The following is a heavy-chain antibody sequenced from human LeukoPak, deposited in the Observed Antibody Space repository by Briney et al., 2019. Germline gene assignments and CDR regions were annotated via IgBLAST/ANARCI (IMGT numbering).Heavy chain of an antibody. CDR2: IYYSGST. D-gene: IGHD6-13*01. CDR3: ARQHAAAAGKIIDY. J-gene: IGHJ4*02. CDR1: GGSISSSSYY. Sequence: SEALSLTCTVSGGSISSSSYYWGWIRQPPGKGLEWIGSIYYSGSTYYNPSLKSRVTISVDTSKNQFSLKLSSVTAADTAVYYCARQHAAAAGKIIDYWGQGTLVTVSS. V-gene: IGHV4-39*01.